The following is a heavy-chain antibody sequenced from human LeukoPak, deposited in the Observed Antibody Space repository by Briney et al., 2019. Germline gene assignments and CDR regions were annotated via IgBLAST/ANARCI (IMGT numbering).Heavy chain of an antibody. V-gene: IGHV3-7*05. Sequence: GGSLRLSCAASGFTFSNYWMICVRQAPGKGLEWVGNIKQDGSEKRYADSVRGRFSISRDNAQTSLYLQMNSLRAEDTSVYYCARASDPWLQLTWGQGTLVTVSS. CDR3: ARASDPWLQLT. CDR2: IKQDGSEK. CDR1: GFTFSNYW. D-gene: IGHD5-24*01. J-gene: IGHJ5*02.